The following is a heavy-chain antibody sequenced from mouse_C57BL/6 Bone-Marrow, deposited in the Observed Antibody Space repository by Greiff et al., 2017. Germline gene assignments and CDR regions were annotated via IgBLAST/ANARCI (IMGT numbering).Heavy chain of an antibody. CDR1: GFTFSSYG. V-gene: IGHV5-6*01. CDR3: ARHGTTVVATDY. Sequence: EVQGVESGGDLVKPGGSLKLSCAASGFTFSSYGMSWVRQTPDKRLEWVATISSGGSYTYYPDSVKGRFTISRDNAKNTLYLQMSSLTSEDTAMYYCARHGTTVVATDYWGQGTTLTVSS. D-gene: IGHD1-1*01. CDR2: ISSGGSYT. J-gene: IGHJ2*01.